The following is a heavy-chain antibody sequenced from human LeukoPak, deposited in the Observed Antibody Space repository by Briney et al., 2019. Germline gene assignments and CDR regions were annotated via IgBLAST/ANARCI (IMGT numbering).Heavy chain of an antibody. CDR1: GFTFSSYA. V-gene: IGHV3-23*01. CDR2: ISGSGGST. D-gene: IGHD6-13*01. CDR3: AKVHESSSWYEELDY. Sequence: GGSLRLSCAASGFTFSSYAMSWVRQAPGKGLEWVSAISGSGGSTYYADSVKGRFTISRDNSKNTLYLQMNSLRAEDTAVYYCAKVHESSSWYEELDYWGQGTLVTVSS. J-gene: IGHJ4*02.